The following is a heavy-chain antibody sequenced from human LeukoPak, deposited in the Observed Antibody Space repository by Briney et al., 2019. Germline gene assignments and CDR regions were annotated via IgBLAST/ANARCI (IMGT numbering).Heavy chain of an antibody. J-gene: IGHJ4*02. Sequence: GGSLRLSCAASGFTFSSYEMNWIRQAPGKGLEGISYISSSGSAIHYADSVKGRFTISRDNAKNSLYLQLNSLRAEDTAVYYCARESPDYFDRWGQGTLVTVSS. CDR2: ISSSGSAI. CDR1: GFTFSSYE. CDR3: ARESPDYFDR. V-gene: IGHV3-48*03.